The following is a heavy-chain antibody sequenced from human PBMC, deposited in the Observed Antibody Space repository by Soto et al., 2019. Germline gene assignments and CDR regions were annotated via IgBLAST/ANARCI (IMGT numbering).Heavy chain of an antibody. Sequence: SQTLSPTCAISGDSVSSNSAAWNWIRQSPSRGLEWLGRTYYRSKWYNDYAVSVKSRITINPDTSKNQFSLQLNSVTPEDTAVYYCARRHYQWLSKTYAFDIWGQGTMVTVSS. CDR1: GDSVSSNSAA. CDR2: TYYRSKWYN. V-gene: IGHV6-1*01. CDR3: ARRHYQWLSKTYAFDI. D-gene: IGHD6-19*01. J-gene: IGHJ3*02.